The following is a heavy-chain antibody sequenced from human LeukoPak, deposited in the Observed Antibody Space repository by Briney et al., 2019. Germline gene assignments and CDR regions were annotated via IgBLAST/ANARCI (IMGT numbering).Heavy chain of an antibody. CDR2: ISGSGGST. CDR3: AKGTVVGYYYYYYMDV. V-gene: IGHV3-23*01. D-gene: IGHD4-23*01. J-gene: IGHJ6*03. CDR1: GFTFSSYA. Sequence: GGSLRLSCAASGFTFSSYAMSWVRQAPGKGLEWVSAISGSGGSTYYADSVKGRFTISRDNSKNTLYLQMNSLRAEDTAVYYCAKGTVVGYYYYYYMDVWGKGTTVTVSS.